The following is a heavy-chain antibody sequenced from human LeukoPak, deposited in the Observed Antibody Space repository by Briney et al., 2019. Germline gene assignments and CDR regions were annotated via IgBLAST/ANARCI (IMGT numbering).Heavy chain of an antibody. CDR3: ARDSRDYYGMDV. V-gene: IGHV4-30-2*01. J-gene: IGHJ6*02. Sequence: TSETLSLTCAVSVGSISSGCYSWSWIRQPPGKGLEWIGYIYHSGSTYYNPSLKSRVTISVDRSKNQFSLKLSSVTAADTAVYYCARDSRDYYGMDVWGQGTTVTVSS. CDR1: VGSISSGCYS. CDR2: IYHSGST.